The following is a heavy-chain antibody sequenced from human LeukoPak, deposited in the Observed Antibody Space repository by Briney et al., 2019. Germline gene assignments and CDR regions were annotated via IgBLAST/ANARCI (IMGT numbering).Heavy chain of an antibody. V-gene: IGHV3-74*01. CDR1: GFTFSSYW. CDR2: INPDGLST. Sequence: GGSLRLSCAASGFTFSSYWIHWVRQAPGKGLLWVSRINPDGLSTSHADPVKGRFTISRDNSKNTLYLQMNSLRAEDTAVYYCARYSRSWYVPIFDYWGQGTLVTVSS. CDR3: ARYSRSWYVPIFDY. D-gene: IGHD6-13*01. J-gene: IGHJ4*02.